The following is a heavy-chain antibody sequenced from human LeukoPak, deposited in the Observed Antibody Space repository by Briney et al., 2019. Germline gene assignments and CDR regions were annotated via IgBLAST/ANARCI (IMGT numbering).Heavy chain of an antibody. V-gene: IGHV3-21*01. D-gene: IGHD3-22*01. CDR2: ISSSSSYI. Sequence: GGSLRLSCAASGFTFSSYSMTWVRQAPGKGLEWVSSISSSSSYIYYADSVKGRFTISRDNAKNSLYLQMNSLRAEDRAVYYCAREPLDSSGYYYPPYYFDYWGQGTLVTVSS. CDR1: GFTFSSYS. CDR3: AREPLDSSGYYYPPYYFDY. J-gene: IGHJ4*02.